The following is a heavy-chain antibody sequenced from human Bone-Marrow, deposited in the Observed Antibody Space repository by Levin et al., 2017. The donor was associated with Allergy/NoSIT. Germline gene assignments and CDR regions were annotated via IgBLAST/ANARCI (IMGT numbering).Heavy chain of an antibody. J-gene: IGHJ4*02. CDR1: GGAVNSGSYF. CDR2: RSYMGGA. D-gene: IGHD6-19*01. CDR3: ARVVGGAVAVPFFDF. V-gene: IGHV4-61*01. Sequence: SETLSLTCTVSGGAVNSGSYFWSWIRQPPGKGLEWIGHRSYMGGANYNPSLKSRVTISVDTSKNQISLKMNSVTAADTAVYFCARVVGGAVAVPFFDFWGQGTLVTVSS.